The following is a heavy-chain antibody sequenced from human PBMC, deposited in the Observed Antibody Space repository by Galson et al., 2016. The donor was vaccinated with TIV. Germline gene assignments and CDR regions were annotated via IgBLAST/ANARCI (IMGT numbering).Heavy chain of an antibody. J-gene: IGHJ4*02. CDR2: IDPLGGGT. CDR1: GYTLSHYY. CDR3: ATFSGARGPFDY. V-gene: IGHV1-46*01. D-gene: IGHD2-15*01. Sequence: SVKVSCKASGYTLSHYYMHWVRQAPGQGLEWVGVIDPLGGGTTYAPQFQGRVTMTWDTSTSTVYMELTSLKSDDTAVLYCATFSGARGPFDYWGQGTLVAVSS.